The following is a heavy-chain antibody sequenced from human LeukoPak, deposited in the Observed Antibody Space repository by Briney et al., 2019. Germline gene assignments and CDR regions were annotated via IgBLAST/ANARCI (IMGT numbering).Heavy chain of an antibody. J-gene: IGHJ6*03. Sequence: GGSLRLSCAASGFTFSSYGMHWVRQAPGKGLEWVAVIWYGGSNKYYADSVKGRFTISRDNSKNTLYLQMNSLRSEDTAVYYCARGGEDCSSTSCYNFYYYYYMDVWGKGTTVTVSS. CDR1: GFTFSSYG. CDR2: IWYGGSNK. CDR3: ARGGEDCSSTSCYNFYYYYYMDV. D-gene: IGHD2-2*02. V-gene: IGHV3-33*08.